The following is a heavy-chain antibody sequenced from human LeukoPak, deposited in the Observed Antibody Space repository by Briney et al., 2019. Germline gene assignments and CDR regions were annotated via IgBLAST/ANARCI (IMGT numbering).Heavy chain of an antibody. CDR2: IYSGGST. J-gene: IGHJ2*01. Sequence: GGSLRLSCAAFGFTVSSNYMSWVRQAPGKGLEWVSVIYSGGSTYYADSVKGRFTISRDNSKNTLYLQMNGLRAEDTAVYHCARYDFLLISYFDLWGRGALVTVSS. D-gene: IGHD3-3*01. CDR1: GFTVSSNY. V-gene: IGHV3-53*01. CDR3: ARYDFLLISYFDL.